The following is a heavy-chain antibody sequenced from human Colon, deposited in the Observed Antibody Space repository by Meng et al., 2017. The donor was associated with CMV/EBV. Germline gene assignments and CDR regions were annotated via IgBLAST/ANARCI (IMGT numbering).Heavy chain of an antibody. D-gene: IGHD2/OR15-2a*01. CDR3: ARDQFTGGEYDH. CDR1: GASVNTNNYF. Sequence: VSGASVNTNNYFSSWIRQPPGQGLEWIGYIYYNGRTNLNPSLKSRITMSIHTSKNQFSLNLSSVTAADTAVYYCARDQFTGGEYDHWGQGTLVTVSS. J-gene: IGHJ1*01. V-gene: IGHV4-61*01. CDR2: IYYNGRT.